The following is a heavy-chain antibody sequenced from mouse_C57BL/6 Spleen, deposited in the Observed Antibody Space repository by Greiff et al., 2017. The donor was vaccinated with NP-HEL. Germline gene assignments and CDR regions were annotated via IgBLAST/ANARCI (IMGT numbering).Heavy chain of an antibody. CDR2: IHPNSGST. V-gene: IGHV1-64*01. CDR3: ARLTTVVGYYFDY. D-gene: IGHD1-1*01. J-gene: IGHJ2*01. CDR1: GYTFTSYW. Sequence: LQQPGAELVKPGASVKLSCKASGYTFTSYWMHWVKQRPGQGLEWIGMIHPNSGSTNYNEKFKSKATLTVDKSSSTAYMQLSSLTSEDSAVYYCARLTTVVGYYFDYWGQGTTLTVSS.